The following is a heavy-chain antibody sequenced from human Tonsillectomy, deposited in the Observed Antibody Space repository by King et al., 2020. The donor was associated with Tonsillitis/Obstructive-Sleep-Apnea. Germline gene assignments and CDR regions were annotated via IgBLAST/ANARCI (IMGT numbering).Heavy chain of an antibody. CDR1: GGSISSDY. V-gene: IGHV4-59*08. Sequence: QLQESGPGLVKPSETLSLTCTVSGGSISSDYWSWIRQPPGKGLEWIGYIYYSGSTNYNPSLKSRVTISVDTSKNHFSLKLSSVTAADTAVYYCARQESNRLYVGNPHQIDYWCQGTLVTVSS. CDR3: ARQESNRLYVGNPHQIDY. CDR2: IYYSGST. J-gene: IGHJ4*02. D-gene: IGHD2-8*01.